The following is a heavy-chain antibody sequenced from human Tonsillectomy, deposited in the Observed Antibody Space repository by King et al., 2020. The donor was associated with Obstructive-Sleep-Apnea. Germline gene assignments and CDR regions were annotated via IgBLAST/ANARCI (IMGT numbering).Heavy chain of an antibody. CDR2: IYYSGST. CDR1: GGSISSSSYY. Sequence: QLQESGPGLVKPSETLSLTCTVSGGSISSSSYYWGWIRQPPGKGLEWIGSIYYSGSTYYNPSLKSRVTISVDTSKTQFSLKLSSVTAADTAVYYCARDLADSGSGSYYLTFHFDYWGQGTLVTVSS. J-gene: IGHJ4*02. CDR3: ARDLADSGSGSYYLTFHFDY. D-gene: IGHD3-10*01. V-gene: IGHV4-39*07.